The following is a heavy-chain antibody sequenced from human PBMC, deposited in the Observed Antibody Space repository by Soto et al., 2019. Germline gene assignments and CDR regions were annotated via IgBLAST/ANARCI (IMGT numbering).Heavy chain of an antibody. Sequence: ASVKVSCKTSGYTFTNYGINWVRQAPGQGLEWMGWISPYNGDTNYAQKLHGRVTMTTDTSTSTAYMEVRSLRSDDTAVFYCGREAGLMTDDLPIDYWGQGTLVTVSS. CDR2: ISPYNGDT. J-gene: IGHJ4*02. CDR3: GREAGLMTDDLPIDY. V-gene: IGHV1-18*01. CDR1: GYTFTNYG. D-gene: IGHD2-2*01.